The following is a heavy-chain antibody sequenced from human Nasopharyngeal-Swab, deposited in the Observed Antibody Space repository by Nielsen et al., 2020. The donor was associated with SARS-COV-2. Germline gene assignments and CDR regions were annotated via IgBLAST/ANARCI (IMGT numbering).Heavy chain of an antibody. J-gene: IGHJ4*02. Sequence: GGPRRPSFASSGFTFSSYWMHWARQAPGKGLVWVSRINSDGSSTSYADSVKGRFTISRDNAKNTLYLQMNSLRAEDTAVYYCASAGLVYWGQGTLVTVSS. CDR3: ASAGLVY. D-gene: IGHD3-10*01. CDR2: INSDGSST. V-gene: IGHV3-74*01. CDR1: GFTFSSYW.